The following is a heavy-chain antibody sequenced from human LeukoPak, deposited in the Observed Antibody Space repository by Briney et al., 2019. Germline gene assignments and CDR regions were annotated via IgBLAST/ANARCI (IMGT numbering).Heavy chain of an antibody. CDR2: INPNSGGT. D-gene: IGHD6-19*01. CDR3: ARISIAVAGEIDY. Sequence: ASVKVSCKASGYTFTGYYMHWVRQAPGQGLEWMGWINPNSGGTNYAQKFQGRVTMTRDTSISTAYMELSRLRSDDTAVYYCARISIAVAGEIDYWGQGTQVTVSS. J-gene: IGHJ4*02. CDR1: GYTFTGYY. V-gene: IGHV1-2*02.